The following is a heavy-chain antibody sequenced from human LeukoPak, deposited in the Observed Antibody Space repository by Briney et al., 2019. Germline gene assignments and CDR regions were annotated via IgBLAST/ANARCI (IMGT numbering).Heavy chain of an antibody. J-gene: IGHJ4*02. CDR2: IDPSDSYT. CDR1: GSSFTSYW. CDR3: ARDGGYSYGYSDY. V-gene: IGHV5-10-1*01. Sequence: GASLQISCKGSGSSFTSYWISWVRQMPGKGLEGRGRIDPSDSYTNYSPSFQGHVTISADKSITTAYLQWSSLKASDTAMYYCARDGGYSYGYSDYWGQGTLVTVSS. D-gene: IGHD5-18*01.